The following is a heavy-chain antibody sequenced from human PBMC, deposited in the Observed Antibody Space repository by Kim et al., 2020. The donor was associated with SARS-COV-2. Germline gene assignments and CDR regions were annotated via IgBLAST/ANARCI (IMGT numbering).Heavy chain of an antibody. J-gene: IGHJ4*02. V-gene: IGHV4-59*01. Sequence: YSGSTNYNPSLKSRVTISVDTSKNQFSLKLSSVTAADTAVYYCARDPPDYWGQGTLVTVSS. CDR3: ARDPPDY. CDR2: YSGST.